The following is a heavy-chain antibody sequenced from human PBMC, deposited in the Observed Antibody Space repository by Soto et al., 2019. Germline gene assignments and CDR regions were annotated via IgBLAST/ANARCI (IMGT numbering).Heavy chain of an antibody. J-gene: IGHJ4*02. CDR1: GFIFSNNV. D-gene: IGHD4-17*01. CDR2: ISGGGGST. V-gene: IGHV3-23*04. CDR3: ARVEVGDFEKWDYFDY. Sequence: EVQLVESGGGLVQPGGSLRLSCAASGFIFSNNVMTWVRQAPGKGLEWVSTISGGGGSTYYADSVKGRFTISRDNSKNTLYLQMNSLRAEDTAVYYCARVEVGDFEKWDYFDYWGQGTLVTVSS.